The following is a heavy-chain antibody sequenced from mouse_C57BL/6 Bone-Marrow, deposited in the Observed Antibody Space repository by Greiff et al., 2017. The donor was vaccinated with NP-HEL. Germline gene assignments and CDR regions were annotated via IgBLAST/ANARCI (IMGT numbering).Heavy chain of an antibody. V-gene: IGHV1-69*01. J-gene: IGHJ1*03. CDR3: ARQIYYDYDEDGYFDV. CDR2: IDPSDSYT. Sequence: QVQLQQPGAELVMPGASVKLSCKASGYTFTSYWMHWVKQRPGQGLEWIGEIDPSDSYTTYNQTFKGKSTLTVDKSSSTAYMQISSLTSEDSAVYYCARQIYYDYDEDGYFDVWGTGTTVTVSS. CDR1: GYTFTSYW. D-gene: IGHD2-4*01.